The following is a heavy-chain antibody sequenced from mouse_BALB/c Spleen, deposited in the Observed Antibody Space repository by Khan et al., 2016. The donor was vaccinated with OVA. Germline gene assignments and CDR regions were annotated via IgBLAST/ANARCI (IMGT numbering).Heavy chain of an antibody. Sequence: VQLKESGPELVKPGASVKISCKASGYSFTGYFMNWVMQSHGKSLEWIGRINPHFGETFYNQKFQGKATLTVDESSSTTHMELRSLASEDSAVYYCARINGSEFDYGGQGTTLTVAS. CDR1: GYSFTGYF. D-gene: IGHD1-1*01. CDR3: ARINGSEFDY. J-gene: IGHJ2*01. CDR2: INPHFGET. V-gene: IGHV1-20*02.